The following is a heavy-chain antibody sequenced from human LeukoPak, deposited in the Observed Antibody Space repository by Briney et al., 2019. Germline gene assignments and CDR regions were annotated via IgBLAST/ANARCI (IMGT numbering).Heavy chain of an antibody. V-gene: IGHV1-18*01. CDR3: ARDPGLWYGMDV. J-gene: IGHJ6*02. CDR2: ISAYNGNT. Sequence: ASVKVSCKASGYTFNSYGVSWVRLAPGQGLEWMGSISAYNGNTNYAQKLQGRVTMTTDTSTSTAYMELRSLRSDDTAVYYCARDPGLWYGMDVWGQGTTVTVSS. CDR1: GYTFNSYG. D-gene: IGHD3-16*01.